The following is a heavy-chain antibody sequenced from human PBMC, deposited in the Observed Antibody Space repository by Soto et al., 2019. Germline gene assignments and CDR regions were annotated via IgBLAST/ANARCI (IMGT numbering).Heavy chain of an antibody. V-gene: IGHV5-51*01. CDR3: ARRRAGNPDDWFDP. Sequence: PGESLKISCKGSGYSFSNYWIVWVRQMPGKGLEWMGIIYPGDSETKYSPSFQGQVTISADKSINTAYLQWISLKASDTAMYNCARRRAGNPDDWFDPWGQGTLVTVSS. J-gene: IGHJ5*02. D-gene: IGHD6-13*01. CDR2: IYPGDSET. CDR1: GYSFSNYW.